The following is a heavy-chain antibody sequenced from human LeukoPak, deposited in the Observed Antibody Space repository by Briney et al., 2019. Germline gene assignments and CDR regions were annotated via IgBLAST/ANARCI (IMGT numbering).Heavy chain of an antibody. J-gene: IGHJ5*02. CDR1: GGSISSSSYY. V-gene: IGHV4-39*01. D-gene: IGHD4-17*01. Sequence: SETLSLTCTVSGGSISSSSYYWGWIRQPPGKGLEWIGSIYYSGSPYYNPSLKSRVTISVDTSKNQFSLKLSSVTAADTAVYYCARQGYGDPRGWFDPWGQGTLVTVSS. CDR2: IYYSGSP. CDR3: ARQGYGDPRGWFDP.